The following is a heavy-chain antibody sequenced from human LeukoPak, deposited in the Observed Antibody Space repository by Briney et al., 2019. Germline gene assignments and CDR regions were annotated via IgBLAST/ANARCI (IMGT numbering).Heavy chain of an antibody. J-gene: IGHJ4*02. Sequence: SETLSPTCTVSGGSISGHYWSWIQQPPGKGLEWIGCLHCSGSPNYNPSLKSRVTMSVDTSKNQFSLKLSSVTAADTAVYYCARELAVAGKTIFDQWGQGTLVTVSS. D-gene: IGHD6-19*01. CDR3: ARELAVAGKTIFDQ. CDR1: GGSISGHY. CDR2: LHCSGSP. V-gene: IGHV4-59*11.